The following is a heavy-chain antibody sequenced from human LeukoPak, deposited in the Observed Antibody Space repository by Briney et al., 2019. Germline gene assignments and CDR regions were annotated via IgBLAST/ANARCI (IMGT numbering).Heavy chain of an antibody. V-gene: IGHV3-33*01. CDR2: IWYDGSNK. CDR1: GFTFSSYG. Sequence: GGSLRLSCAASGFTFSSYGMHWVRQAPGKGLEWVAVIWYDGSNKYYADSVKGRFTISRDNSKNTLYLQMNSLRAEDTAVYYCARDRDYGAVDYWGQGTLVTVSS. CDR3: ARDRDYGAVDY. J-gene: IGHJ4*02. D-gene: IGHD4-17*01.